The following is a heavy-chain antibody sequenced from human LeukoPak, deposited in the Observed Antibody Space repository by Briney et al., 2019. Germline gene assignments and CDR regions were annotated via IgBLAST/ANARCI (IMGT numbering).Heavy chain of an antibody. Sequence: GGSLRLSCAASGFTFSTYPMYWVRQAPGKGLEWVSTISGSSGDTFYADSVRGRFTISRDNSKNTLFLQVNSLRSEDTAVYYCAGAVLPYYDFWSGYSHWGQGTLVTVSS. D-gene: IGHD3-3*01. V-gene: IGHV3-23*01. J-gene: IGHJ4*02. CDR3: AGAVLPYYDFWSGYSH. CDR2: ISGSSGDT. CDR1: GFTFSTYP.